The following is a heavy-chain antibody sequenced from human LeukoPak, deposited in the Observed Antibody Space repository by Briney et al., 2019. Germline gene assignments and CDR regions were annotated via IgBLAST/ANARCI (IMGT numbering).Heavy chain of an antibody. CDR2: ISWNSGSI. CDR1: GFTFDDYA. V-gene: IGHV3-9*01. J-gene: IGHJ4*02. CDR3: AKSNYDSSGLDY. Sequence: PGGSLRLSCAAPGFTFDDYAMHWVRQAPGKGLEWVSGISWNSGSIGYADSVKGRFTISRDNAKNSLYLQMNSLRAEDTALYYCAKSNYDSSGLDYWGQGTLVTVSS. D-gene: IGHD3-22*01.